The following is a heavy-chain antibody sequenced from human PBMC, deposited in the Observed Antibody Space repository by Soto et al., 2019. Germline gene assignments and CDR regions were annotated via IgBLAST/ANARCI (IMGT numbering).Heavy chain of an antibody. V-gene: IGHV3-48*02. CDR3: ARDDCSGGSCYVIY. CDR1: GFTFSSYS. D-gene: IGHD2-15*01. CDR2: ISSSSSTI. J-gene: IGHJ4*02. Sequence: EVQLVESGGGLVQPGGSLRLSCAASGFTFSSYSMNWVRQAPGKGLEWVSYISSSSSTIYYADSVKGRFTISRDNAKNSLYLQMNSLRDEDTAVYYCARDDCSGGSCYVIYWGQGTLVTVSP.